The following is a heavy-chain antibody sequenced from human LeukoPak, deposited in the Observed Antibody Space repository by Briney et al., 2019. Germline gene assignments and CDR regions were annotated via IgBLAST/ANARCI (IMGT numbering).Heavy chain of an antibody. CDR3: ARAGNWNGAGNYYYYMDV. Sequence: GASVKVSCKASGYTFTNYGIGWVRQAPGQGLEWMGWISVLNGNTKYAQKVQGRVTMTTETSTSTAYMELRSLRYDDTAVYYCARAGNWNGAGNYYYYMDVWGKGTTVTISS. V-gene: IGHV1-18*01. CDR1: GYTFTNYG. J-gene: IGHJ6*03. CDR2: ISVLNGNT. D-gene: IGHD1-1*01.